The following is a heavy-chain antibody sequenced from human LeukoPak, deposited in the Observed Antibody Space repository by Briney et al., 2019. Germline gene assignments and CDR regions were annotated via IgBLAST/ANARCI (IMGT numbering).Heavy chain of an antibody. CDR3: ASYDYGDYRGVDY. J-gene: IGHJ4*02. Sequence: ASETLSLTCTVSGGSVSSGSYYWSWIRQPPGEGLEWIGYIYYSGSTNYNPSLKSRVTISVDTSKNQFSLKLSSVTAADTAVYYCASYDYGDYRGVDYWGQGTLVTVSS. D-gene: IGHD4-17*01. V-gene: IGHV4-61*01. CDR2: IYYSGST. CDR1: GGSVSSGSYY.